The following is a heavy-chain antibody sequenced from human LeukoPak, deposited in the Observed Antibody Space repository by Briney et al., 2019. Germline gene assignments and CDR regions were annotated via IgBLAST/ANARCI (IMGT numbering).Heavy chain of an antibody. CDR1: GYTFTGYY. Sequence: ASVKVSCKASGYTFTGYYMHWVRQAPGQGLEWMGWINPNSGGTNYAQKFQGWVTMTRDTSISTAYMELSRLRSDDTAVYYCARHGYDTGNYQAHFDYWGQGTLVTVSS. D-gene: IGHD3-9*01. J-gene: IGHJ4*02. CDR3: ARHGYDTGNYQAHFDY. CDR2: INPNSGGT. V-gene: IGHV1-2*04.